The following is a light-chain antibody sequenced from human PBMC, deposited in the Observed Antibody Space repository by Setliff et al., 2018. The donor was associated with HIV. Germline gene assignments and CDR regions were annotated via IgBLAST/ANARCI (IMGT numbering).Light chain of an antibody. CDR2: DDN. CDR1: NIGGKG. J-gene: IGLJ1*01. CDR3: QVWDSSTDHHV. Sequence: SFELTQPPSVSVAPGKTARITCGGNNIGGKGVHWYQQKPGQAPVLVVYDDNDRPSGIPERFSGSNSGNTATLTISRVEAGDEADYYCQVWDSSTDHHVFGTGTKVTV. V-gene: IGLV3-21*03.